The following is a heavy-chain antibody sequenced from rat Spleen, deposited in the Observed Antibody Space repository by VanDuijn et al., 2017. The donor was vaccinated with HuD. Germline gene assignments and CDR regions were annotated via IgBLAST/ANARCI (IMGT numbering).Heavy chain of an antibody. Sequence: EVQLVESGGGSVQPGRSLKLSCVASGFTFNSYWMSWTRQAPGKGLEWLASITNSGAGTYYPDSVKGRFTISRDNAQNTLYLQMNSLRSEDTATYYCTREGNSGYDYWGQGVMVTVSS. CDR1: GFTFNSYW. D-gene: IGHD4-3*01. V-gene: IGHV5-31*01. J-gene: IGHJ2*01. CDR3: TREGNSGYDY. CDR2: ITNSGAGT.